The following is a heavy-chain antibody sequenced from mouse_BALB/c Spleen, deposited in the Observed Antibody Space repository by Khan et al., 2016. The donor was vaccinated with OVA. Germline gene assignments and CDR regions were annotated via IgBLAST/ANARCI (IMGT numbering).Heavy chain of an antibody. D-gene: IGHD2-3*01. V-gene: IGHV1S137*01. CDR2: ISTYSGNT. CDR3: TRPAYDGYYDY. CDR1: GYTFTDYA. J-gene: IGHJ2*01. Sequence: QVQLQQSGPELVRPGVSVKISCKGSGYTFTDYAMHWVEQSHAKSLEWIGLISTYSGNTNYKQKFKGKATMTVDKSSSTAYMELARLTSEDSAIYYCTRPAYDGYYDYWGQGTTLTVSS.